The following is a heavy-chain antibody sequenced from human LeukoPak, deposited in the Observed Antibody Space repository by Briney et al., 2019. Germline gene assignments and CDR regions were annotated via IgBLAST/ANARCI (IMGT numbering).Heavy chain of an antibody. CDR2: ISSSSSYI. CDR1: GFTFSSYS. V-gene: IGHV3-21*01. CDR3: ARDRTTVTTFYYFDY. J-gene: IGHJ4*02. Sequence: GGSLSLSCAASGFTFSSYSMNWVRQAPGKGLEWVSSISSSSSYIYYADSVKGRFTISRDNAKNSLYLQMNSLRAEDTAVYYCARDRTTVTTFYYFDYWGQGTLVTVSS. D-gene: IGHD4-17*01.